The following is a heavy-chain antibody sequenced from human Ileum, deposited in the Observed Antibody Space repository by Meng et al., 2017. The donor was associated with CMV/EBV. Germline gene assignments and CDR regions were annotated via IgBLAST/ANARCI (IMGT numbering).Heavy chain of an antibody. J-gene: IGHJ6*02. V-gene: IGHV3-20*04. CDR2: INWNGRST. Sequence: GGSLRLSCAASGFNFDDYGMTWVRQVPGKGLEWVSGINWNGRSTGYADSVRGRFTISRDNAKNSLYLQMNSLRAEDTAVYYCARSPGGRFGVVVIYYYGMDVWGQGTTVTVSS. CDR3: ARSPGGRFGVVVIYYYGMDV. D-gene: IGHD3-3*01. CDR1: GFNFDDYG.